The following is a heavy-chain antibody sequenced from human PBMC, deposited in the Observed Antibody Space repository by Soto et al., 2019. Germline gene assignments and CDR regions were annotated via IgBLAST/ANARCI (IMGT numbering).Heavy chain of an antibody. CDR2: IIPIFGTA. CDR1: GGTFSSYA. V-gene: IGHV1-69*13. J-gene: IGHJ4*02. CDR3: AREAVLYDSSGYTSYYFDY. Sequence: SVKLSWKASGGTFSSYAISSVRQDTGQGLEWMGGIIPIFGTANYAQKFQGRVTITADESTSTAYMELSSLRSEDTAVYYCAREAVLYDSSGYTSYYFDYWGQGTLVTVSS. D-gene: IGHD3-22*01.